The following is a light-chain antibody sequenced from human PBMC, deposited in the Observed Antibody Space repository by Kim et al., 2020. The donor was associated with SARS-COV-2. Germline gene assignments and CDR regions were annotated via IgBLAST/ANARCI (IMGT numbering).Light chain of an antibody. CDR3: SAWDNSLGVWV. V-gene: IGLV10-54*01. Sequence: QAGLTQSPSVSKGLRQTATLTCTGNSNNVGNQGAAWLQQHQGHPPKLLFYRNNNRPSGISERLSASRSGNTASLTITGLQPEDEADYYCSAWDNSLGVWVFGGGTQLTVL. J-gene: IGLJ3*02. CDR2: RNN. CDR1: SNNVGNQG.